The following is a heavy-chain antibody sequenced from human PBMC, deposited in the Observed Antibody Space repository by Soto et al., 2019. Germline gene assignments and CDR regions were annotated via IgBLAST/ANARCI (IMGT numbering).Heavy chain of an antibody. J-gene: IGHJ5*02. V-gene: IGHV1-3*01. CDR1: GYTFTSYA. Sequence: GASVKVSCKASGYTFTSYAMHWVRQAPGQRLEWMGWINAGNGNTKYSQKFQGRVTITRDTSASTAYMELSSLRSEDTAVYYCARDPGRYCSGGSCYANHLYSWFDPWGQGTLVTVSS. D-gene: IGHD2-15*01. CDR3: ARDPGRYCSGGSCYANHLYSWFDP. CDR2: INAGNGNT.